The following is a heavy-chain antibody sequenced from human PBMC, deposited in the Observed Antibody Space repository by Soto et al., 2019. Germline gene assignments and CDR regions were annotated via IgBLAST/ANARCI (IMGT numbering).Heavy chain of an antibody. CDR2: ISPNSGDT. D-gene: IGHD3-22*01. CDR3: VTGNFYDQGHFDY. Sequence: GASVKVSCKASGYTFTGYYIHWVLQAPGQGLEWMAWISPNSGDTNSAQKFQDRVTMTRDTSISTAYMELSSLRSDDTAVYYCVTGNFYDQGHFDYWGQGTLVTVSS. V-gene: IGHV1-2*02. J-gene: IGHJ4*02. CDR1: GYTFTGYY.